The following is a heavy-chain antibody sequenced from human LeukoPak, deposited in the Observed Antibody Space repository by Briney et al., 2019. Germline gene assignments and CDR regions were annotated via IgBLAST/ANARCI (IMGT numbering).Heavy chain of an antibody. CDR3: SRSAYYDGSGNYYDY. V-gene: IGHV3-7*03. CDR2: INHNGNVN. CDR1: GFTFSSYW. Sequence: GGSLRLSCAASGFTFSSYWMNWARQAPGKGLEWVASINHNGNVNYYVDSVKGRFTISRDNAKNSLYLQMSNLRAEDTAVYYCSRSAYYDGSGNYYDYWGQGTLVTVSS. D-gene: IGHD3-22*01. J-gene: IGHJ4*02.